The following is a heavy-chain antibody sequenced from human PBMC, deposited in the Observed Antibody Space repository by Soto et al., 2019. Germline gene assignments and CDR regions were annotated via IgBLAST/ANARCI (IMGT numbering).Heavy chain of an antibody. D-gene: IGHD6-13*01. J-gene: IGHJ5*01. CDR3: ARLIGSSSWFDS. CDR2: IFPGDSDT. V-gene: IGHV5-51*01. Sequence: PGESLKISCKASGYSFTTNWIAWVRQKPGKGLEWMGSIFPGDSDTRYSPSLHGQVTISADESISTAYLQWGSLKASDSAMYYCARLIGSSSWFDSWGQGALVTVSS. CDR1: GYSFTTNW.